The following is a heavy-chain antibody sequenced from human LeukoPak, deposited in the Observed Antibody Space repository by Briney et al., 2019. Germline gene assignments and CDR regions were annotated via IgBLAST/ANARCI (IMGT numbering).Heavy chain of an antibody. D-gene: IGHD6-19*01. CDR1: GYTLTRYG. Sequence: ASVEVSCQASGYTLTRYGISWVRQAPGQRLEWMGWISAYNGNTNYAQKLQGRVTMTTDTSTSTAYMELRSLRSDDTAVYYCARDGTGIAVFWGQGTLVTASS. J-gene: IGHJ4*02. V-gene: IGHV1-18*01. CDR2: ISAYNGNT. CDR3: ARDGTGIAVF.